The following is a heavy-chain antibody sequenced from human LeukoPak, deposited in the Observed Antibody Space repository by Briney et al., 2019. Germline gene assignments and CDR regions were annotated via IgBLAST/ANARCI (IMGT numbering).Heavy chain of an antibody. V-gene: IGHV1-46*01. CDR2: IKPGDGGT. CDR3: ARRHPPGFGRNDAFDV. Sequence: ASVTVSCKPSGYSFTSYYIHWVRQAPGQGLEWMGIIKPGDGGTSYAQKFRGRISMTRDMSTSTVYMELSSLRLDDTAVFFCARRHPPGFGRNDAFDVWGQGTMVTVSS. D-gene: IGHD3-10*01. J-gene: IGHJ3*01. CDR1: GYSFTSYY.